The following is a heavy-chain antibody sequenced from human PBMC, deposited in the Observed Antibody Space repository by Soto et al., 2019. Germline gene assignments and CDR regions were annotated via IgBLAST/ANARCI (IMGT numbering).Heavy chain of an antibody. D-gene: IGHD1-1*01. CDR3: VRDGTKTLRDWFDP. CDR2: IYATGTT. Sequence: SETLSLTXTVSGASISGFYWSWIRKSAGKGLEWIGRIYATGTTDYNPSLKSRVMMSVDTSKKQFSLKLRSVTAADTAVYYCVRDGTKTLRDWFDPWGQGISVTVSA. CDR1: GASISGFY. V-gene: IGHV4-4*07. J-gene: IGHJ5*02.